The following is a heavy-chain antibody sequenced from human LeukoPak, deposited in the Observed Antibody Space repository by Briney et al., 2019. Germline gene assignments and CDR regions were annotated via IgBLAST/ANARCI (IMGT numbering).Heavy chain of an antibody. Sequence: GGSLRLSCAASGFTFSNYAMNWVRQAPGKGLEWVSVISGSVDSTYYADSVKGRFTISRDNSKNTLYLQMNSLRAEDTAVYYCATRANYGDFDYWGQGTLVTVSS. D-gene: IGHD4-17*01. CDR3: ATRANYGDFDY. CDR1: GFTFSNYA. V-gene: IGHV3-23*01. J-gene: IGHJ4*02. CDR2: ISGSVDST.